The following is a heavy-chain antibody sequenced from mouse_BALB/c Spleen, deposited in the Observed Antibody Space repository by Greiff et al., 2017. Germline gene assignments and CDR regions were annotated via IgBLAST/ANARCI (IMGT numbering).Heavy chain of an antibody. V-gene: IGHV5-9-4*01. CDR2: ISSGGSYT. D-gene: IGHD4-1*01. J-gene: IGHJ3*01. CDR1: GFTFSSYA. Sequence: EVMLVESGGGLVKPGGSLKLSCAASGFTFSSYAMSWVRQSPEKRLEWVAEISSGGSYTYYPDTVTGRFTISRDNAKNTLYLEMSSLRSEDTAMYYCAKLGQGSWFAYWGQGTLVTVSA. CDR3: AKLGQGSWFAY.